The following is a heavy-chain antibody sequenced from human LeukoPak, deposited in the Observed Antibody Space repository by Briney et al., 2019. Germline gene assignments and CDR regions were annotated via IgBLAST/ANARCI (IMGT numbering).Heavy chain of an antibody. D-gene: IGHD5-18*01. CDR3: ARHYGRGQLWLGF. CDR2: ISSSSSYI. Sequence: GGSLRLSCAASGFTFSSYSMNWVRQAPGKGLEWVSSISSSSSYIYYADSVKGRFTISRDNAKNSLYLQMNSLRAEDTAVYYCARHYGRGQLWLGFWGQGTLVTVSP. J-gene: IGHJ4*02. CDR1: GFTFSSYS. V-gene: IGHV3-21*01.